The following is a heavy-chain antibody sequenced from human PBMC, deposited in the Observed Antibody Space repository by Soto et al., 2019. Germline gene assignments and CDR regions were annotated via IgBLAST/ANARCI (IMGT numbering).Heavy chain of an antibody. CDR3: ARHYNILTGYYGPDAFDF. CDR1: GYTLTSYG. D-gene: IGHD3-9*01. CDR2: ISAYNGNT. J-gene: IGHJ3*01. Sequence: QVQLVQSGAEVKNPGASVKVSCKASGYTLTSYGLSWVRQAPGQGLEWMGWISAYNGNTNYAQNFQGRVTMTTDTSTSTAYMELRSLRSDDTAVYYCARHYNILTGYYGPDAFDFWGQGTMVIVSS. V-gene: IGHV1-18*01.